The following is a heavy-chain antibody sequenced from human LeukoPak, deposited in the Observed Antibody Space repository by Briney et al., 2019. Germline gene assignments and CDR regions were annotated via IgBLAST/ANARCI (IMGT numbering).Heavy chain of an antibody. CDR2: ISGSSNYI. J-gene: IGHJ4*02. Sequence: GGSLRLSCAASGFTFSDYTMNWVRLAPGKGLEWVSSISGSSNYIYYADSVKGRFTISRDNAKNSLYLQMNSLRAEDTAVYYCARSREGYNLFDYWGQGTLVTVSS. CDR3: ARSREGYNLFDY. V-gene: IGHV3-21*01. D-gene: IGHD5-24*01. CDR1: GFTFSDYT.